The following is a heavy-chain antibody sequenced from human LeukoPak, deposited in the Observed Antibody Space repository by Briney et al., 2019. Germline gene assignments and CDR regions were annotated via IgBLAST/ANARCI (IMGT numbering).Heavy chain of an antibody. D-gene: IGHD1-26*01. CDR2: FDPEDGET. CDR3: ATLGAGGSYYEFDY. CDR1: GYTLTELS. V-gene: IGHV1-24*01. Sequence: ASVKVSCKVSGYTLTELSMHWVRQAPGKGLEWMGGFDPEDGETIYAQKFQGRVTMTEDTSTDTAYMELSSLRSEDTAVYYCATLGAGGSYYEFDYWGQGTLVTVSS. J-gene: IGHJ4*02.